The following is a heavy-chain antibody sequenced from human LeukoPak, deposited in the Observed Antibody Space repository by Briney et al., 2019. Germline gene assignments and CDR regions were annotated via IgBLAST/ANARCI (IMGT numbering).Heavy chain of an antibody. V-gene: IGHV4-59*11. CDR1: DDSFSSHY. J-gene: IGHJ6*03. CDR2: ISYIGST. Sequence: SETLSLTCAVSDDSFSSHYWTWIRQPPGKGLEWIGYISYIGSTNYNPSLKSRVTISIDTSRNQFSLKLSSVTAADTAVYYCAREGSQKYSTYYMDVWGKGTTVTVSS. CDR3: AREGSQKYSTYYMDV. D-gene: IGHD4-11*01.